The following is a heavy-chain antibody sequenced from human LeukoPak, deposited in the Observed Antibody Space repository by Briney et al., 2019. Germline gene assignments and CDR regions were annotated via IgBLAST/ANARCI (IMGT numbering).Heavy chain of an antibody. CDR2: IKQDGSEK. J-gene: IGHJ4*02. CDR1: GFTFSSYW. V-gene: IGHV3-7*01. CDR3: VAAYYFDY. D-gene: IGHD6-25*01. Sequence: PGGSLRLSCAASGFTFSSYWMSWVRQAPGKGLKWVANIKQDGSEKYYVDSVKGRFTISRDNAKNSMYLQMDSLRAEDTAVYYCVAAYYFDYWGQGTLVTVSS.